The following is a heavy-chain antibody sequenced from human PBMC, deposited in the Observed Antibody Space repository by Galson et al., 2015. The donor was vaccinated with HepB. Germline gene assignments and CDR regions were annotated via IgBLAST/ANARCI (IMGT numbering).Heavy chain of an antibody. D-gene: IGHD6-13*01. V-gene: IGHV3-30-3*01. CDR1: GFTFSSYA. CDR2: ISYDGSNK. Sequence: SLRLSCAASGFTFSSYAMHWVRQAPGKGLEWVAVISYDGSNKYYADSVKGRFTISRDNSRNTLYLQMNSLRAEETAVYYCARDHSSSWEYYLDYSGQGTLLT. CDR3: ARDHSSSWEYYLDY. J-gene: IGHJ4*02.